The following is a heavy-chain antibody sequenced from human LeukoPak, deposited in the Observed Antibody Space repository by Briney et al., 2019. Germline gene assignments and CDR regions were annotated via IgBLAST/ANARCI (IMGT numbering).Heavy chain of an antibody. CDR2: IYYSGST. CDR3: ARDLRFLEWLSNNWFDP. Sequence: SETLSLTCTVSGGSISSSSYYWGWIRQPPGKGLEWIGSIYYSGSTHYNPSLKSPVTISVDTSKNQFSLKLSSVTAADTAVYYCARDLRFLEWLSNNWFDPWGQGTLVTVSS. D-gene: IGHD3-3*01. V-gene: IGHV4-39*07. CDR1: GGSISSSSYY. J-gene: IGHJ5*02.